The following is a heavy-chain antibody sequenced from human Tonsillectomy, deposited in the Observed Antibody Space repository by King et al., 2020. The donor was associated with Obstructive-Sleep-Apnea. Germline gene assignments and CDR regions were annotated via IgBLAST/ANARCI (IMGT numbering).Heavy chain of an antibody. CDR2: ITWNSGSI. Sequence: VQLVESGGGLVQPGRSQSLSCVASGFAFHDYTMHWVRQVPGKGLEWVSGITWNSGSIDYADSVKGRFTISRDNAKNSLHLQMNSLRPEDTALYYCAKGKNKNILIWFGQLSHAFDLWGQGTMVTVSS. D-gene: IGHD3-10*01. CDR1: GFAFHDYT. CDR3: AKGKNKNILIWFGQLSHAFDL. J-gene: IGHJ3*01. V-gene: IGHV3-9*01.